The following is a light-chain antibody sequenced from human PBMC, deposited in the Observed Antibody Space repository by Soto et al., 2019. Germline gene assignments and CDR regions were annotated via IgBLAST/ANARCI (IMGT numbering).Light chain of an antibody. CDR1: QDITNS. CDR3: QQYYNYLYT. V-gene: IGKV1-33*01. CDR2: DAS. J-gene: IGKJ2*01. Sequence: DIQMTQSPSSLSASVGDRVTITCQASQDITNSLNWYQQKPGQAPKLLIYDASNLEAGVPSRCSGSGSWTDFTGTISSLQPEDIATDDCQQYYNYLYTFGQGTKLEIK.